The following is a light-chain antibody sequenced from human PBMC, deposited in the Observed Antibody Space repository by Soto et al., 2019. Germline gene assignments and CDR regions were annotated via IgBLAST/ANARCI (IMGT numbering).Light chain of an antibody. V-gene: IGKV1-39*01. J-gene: IGKJ4*01. CDR1: QSISSS. Sequence: DIQMTQSPSSLSASVGDRVTITCRASQSISSSLYWYQQKPGTAPKLLIYAASSLQSGVPSRFRGSGAGTDFTLTISSLQPEDFATYYCQQRDSTPLTFGGGNKVEIK. CDR2: AAS. CDR3: QQRDSTPLT.